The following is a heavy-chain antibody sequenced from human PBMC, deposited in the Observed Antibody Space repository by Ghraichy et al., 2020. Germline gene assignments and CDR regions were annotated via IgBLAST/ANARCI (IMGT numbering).Heavy chain of an antibody. Sequence: GESLNISCSASGFSISTNSMHWVRQAPGKGLEWVAVVSHDGNFKYYADSVKGRFTLSRDNSKNTVFLQMNSLRAEDTAVYYCARDIKSSSWSYYYYAMDVWGQGTTVTVSS. CDR2: VSHDGNFK. D-gene: IGHD6-13*01. CDR1: GFSISTNS. CDR3: ARDIKSSSWSYYYYAMDV. V-gene: IGHV3-30*04. J-gene: IGHJ6*02.